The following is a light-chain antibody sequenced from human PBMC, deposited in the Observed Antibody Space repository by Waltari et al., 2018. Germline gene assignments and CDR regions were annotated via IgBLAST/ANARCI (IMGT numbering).Light chain of an antibody. CDR3: QQYNNWPGT. J-gene: IGKJ1*01. Sequence: EIVMTQSPATLSVSPGERATLSCKTSQNVRSNLAWYQQKPGHAPRLLIYDASTRATGIPASFSGSGSGTEFTLTISSLQSEDFAVYYCQQYNNWPGTFGQGT. V-gene: IGKV3-15*01. CDR2: DAS. CDR1: QNVRSN.